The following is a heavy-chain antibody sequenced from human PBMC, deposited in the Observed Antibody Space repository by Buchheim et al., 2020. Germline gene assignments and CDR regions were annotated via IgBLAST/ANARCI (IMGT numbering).Heavy chain of an antibody. CDR2: INQDGTIK. V-gene: IGHV3-7*01. CDR3: ARIGYSSSSVDY. Sequence: EVQLVESGGGLVQPGGSLRVSCVVSGFTFSNYWMSWVRQAPGKGLEWVANINQDGTIKYYVDSLRGRFTHSRDNAKNSVYPQTNSLRVEDTAVYFCARIGYSSSSVDYWGQGTL. J-gene: IGHJ4*02. D-gene: IGHD5-18*01. CDR1: GFTFSNYW.